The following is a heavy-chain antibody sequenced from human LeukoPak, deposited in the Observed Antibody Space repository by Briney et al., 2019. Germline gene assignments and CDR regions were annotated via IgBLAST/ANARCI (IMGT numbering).Heavy chain of an antibody. D-gene: IGHD6-13*01. CDR2: ISSSGSTI. CDR3: ARALIAAGRYFDY. J-gene: IGHJ4*02. V-gene: IGHV3-48*03. CDR1: GFTFSSYE. Sequence: PGGSLRLSCAASGFTFSSYEMNWVRQAPGKGLEWVSSISSSGSTIYYTDSVKGRFTISRDDAKNSLYLQMNSLRAEDTAVYYCARALIAAGRYFDYWGQGTLVTVSS.